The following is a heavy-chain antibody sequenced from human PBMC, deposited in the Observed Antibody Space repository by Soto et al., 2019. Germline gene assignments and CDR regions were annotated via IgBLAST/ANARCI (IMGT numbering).Heavy chain of an antibody. CDR3: ARVKGDYDSSGYWEVRVFDI. Sequence: QVQLVESGGGVVQPGRSLRLSCAASGFTFSSYAMHWVRQAPGKGLEWVAVISYDVSNKYYADSVKGRFTISRDISKNTLYLQMNSLRAEDTAVYYCARVKGDYDSSGYWEVRVFDIWGQGTMVTVSS. CDR1: GFTFSSYA. D-gene: IGHD3-22*01. CDR2: ISYDVSNK. J-gene: IGHJ3*02. V-gene: IGHV3-30-3*01.